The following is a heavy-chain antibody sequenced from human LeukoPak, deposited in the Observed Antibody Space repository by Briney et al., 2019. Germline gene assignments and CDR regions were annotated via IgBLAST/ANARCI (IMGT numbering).Heavy chain of an antibody. Sequence: GGSLRLSCAASGFTFSSYGMHWVRQAPGKGLEWVAFIRYDGSNKYYADSVKGRFTISRDNSKNTLYLQMNSLRAEDTAVYYCAKGREQWLRRNRGYFDYWGQGTLVTVSS. D-gene: IGHD6-19*01. CDR1: GFTFSSYG. V-gene: IGHV3-30*02. J-gene: IGHJ4*02. CDR3: AKGREQWLRRNRGYFDY. CDR2: IRYDGSNK.